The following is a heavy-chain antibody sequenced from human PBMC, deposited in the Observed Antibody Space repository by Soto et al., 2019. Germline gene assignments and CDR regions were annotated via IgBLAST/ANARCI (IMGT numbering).Heavy chain of an antibody. V-gene: IGHV4-4*07. Sequence: LSLTCTVSGGSISSYYWSWIRQPAGKGLEWIGRIYTSGNTNYNPSLKSRVTLSVDTSKNQFSLKLSSVTAADTAVYYCARGTSARGYYGYWGQGTLVTVSS. CDR2: IYTSGNT. CDR1: GGSISSYY. D-gene: IGHD3-3*01. CDR3: ARGTSARGYYGY. J-gene: IGHJ4*02.